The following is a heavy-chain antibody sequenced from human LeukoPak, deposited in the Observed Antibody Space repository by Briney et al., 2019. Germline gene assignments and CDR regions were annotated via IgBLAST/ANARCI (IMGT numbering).Heavy chain of an antibody. V-gene: IGHV4-34*01. D-gene: IGHD6-13*01. CDR3: ARVYYSNRYDYWYFDL. J-gene: IGHJ2*01. Sequence: PSETLSLTCAVYGGSFRGYYWSWIRQPPGKGLEWLGEINHSGSTNYNPSLKSRVTISVDTSKNQFSLKLSSVTAADTAVYYCARVYYSNRYDYWYFDLWGRGTLVTVSS. CDR1: GGSFRGYY. CDR2: INHSGST.